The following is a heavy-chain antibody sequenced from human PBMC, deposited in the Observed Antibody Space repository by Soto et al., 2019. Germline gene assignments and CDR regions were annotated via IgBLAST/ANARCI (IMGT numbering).Heavy chain of an antibody. CDR3: AKDPYFGGTTFYYYYYMDV. D-gene: IGHD1-7*01. V-gene: IGHV3-23*01. J-gene: IGHJ6*03. CDR1: GFTFSSYA. Sequence: GGSLRLSCAASGFTFSSYAMSWVRQAPGKGLEWVSAISGSGGSTYYADSVKGRFTISRDNSKNTLYLQMNSLRAEDTAVYYCAKDPYFGGTTFYYYYYMDVWGKGSTVPVSS. CDR2: ISGSGGST.